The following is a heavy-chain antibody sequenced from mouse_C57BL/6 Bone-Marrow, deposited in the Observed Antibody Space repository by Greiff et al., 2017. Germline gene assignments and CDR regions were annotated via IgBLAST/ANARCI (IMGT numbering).Heavy chain of an antibody. D-gene: IGHD2-4*01. CDR2: IYPGDGDT. V-gene: IGHV1-80*01. CDR1: GYAFSSYW. J-gene: IGHJ4*01. Sequence: VQLQQSGAELVKPGASVKISCKASGYAFSSYWMNWVKQRPGKGLEWIGQIYPGDGDTNYNGKFKGKATLTADKSSSTAYMQLSSLTSEDSAVYFCARSGDYYDYNYYAMDYWGQGTSVTVSS. CDR3: ARSGDYYDYNYYAMDY.